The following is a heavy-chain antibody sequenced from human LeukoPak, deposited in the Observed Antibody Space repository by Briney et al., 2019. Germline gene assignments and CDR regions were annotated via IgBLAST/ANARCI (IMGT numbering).Heavy chain of an antibody. CDR1: GFTFSTYA. CDR3: ARYGAGSCYDY. V-gene: IGHV3-64*01. D-gene: IGHD2-15*01. CDR2: ISTDGYGT. J-gene: IGHJ4*02. Sequence: GGSLRLSCAASGFTFSTYAMHWVRQAPGKGLEYVSAISTDGYGTYYGNSVKGRFTISRDNSKNMLYLQMGSLRPEDMAVYYYARYGAGSCYDYWGQGTLVTVSS.